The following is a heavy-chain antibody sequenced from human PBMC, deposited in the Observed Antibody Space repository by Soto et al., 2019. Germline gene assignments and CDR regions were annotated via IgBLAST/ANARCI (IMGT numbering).Heavy chain of an antibody. Sequence: GSLLLTCSASGFTFSSYAMSWVRQAPGKGLEWVSAISGSGGSTYYADSVKGRFTISRDNSKNTLYLQMNSLRAEDTAVYYCAKGSNLGYYYYGMDVWGQGTTVNVSS. CDR2: ISGSGGST. V-gene: IGHV3-23*01. CDR3: AKGSNLGYYYYGMDV. J-gene: IGHJ6*02. D-gene: IGHD3-16*01. CDR1: GFTFSSYA.